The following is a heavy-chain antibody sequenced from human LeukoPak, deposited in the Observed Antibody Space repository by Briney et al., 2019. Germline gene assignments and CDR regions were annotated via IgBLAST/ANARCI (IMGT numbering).Heavy chain of an antibody. D-gene: IGHD6-13*01. V-gene: IGHV3-30-3*02. CDR2: ISYDGSNK. CDR1: GFTFSSYA. Sequence: GGSLRLSCAASGFTFSSYAMHWVRQAPGKGLEWVAVISYDGSNKYYADSVKGRFTVSRDNSKNTLYLQMNSLRAEDTAVYYCAKSMYSSLTGVAFDYWGQGTLVTVSS. CDR3: AKSMYSSLTGVAFDY. J-gene: IGHJ4*02.